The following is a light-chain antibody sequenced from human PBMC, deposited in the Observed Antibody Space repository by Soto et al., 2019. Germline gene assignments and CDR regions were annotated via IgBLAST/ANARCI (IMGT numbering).Light chain of an antibody. CDR1: QSVSSN. J-gene: IGKJ1*01. Sequence: ELVMTQSPDTLSVSPGERATHSCRASQSVSSNLAWYQQTPGQAPRLLIYGASTRATGIPAMFSGSGAGTEFTLTISSLQSEDFAVYYLQQYNNWPPQTFGQGTKVDIK. CDR3: QQYNNWPPQT. CDR2: GAS. V-gene: IGKV3-15*01.